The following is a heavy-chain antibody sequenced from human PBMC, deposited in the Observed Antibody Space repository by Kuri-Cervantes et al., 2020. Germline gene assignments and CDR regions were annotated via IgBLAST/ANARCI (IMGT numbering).Heavy chain of an antibody. V-gene: IGHV3-48*02. D-gene: IGHD5-18*01. J-gene: IGHJ4*02. CDR3: SRDSGGIQLAY. CDR2: IGSGSGTTT. Sequence: GGSLRLSCAASGFTFTDYGIHWVRQAPGKGLEWVSFIGSGSGTTTYYADSVKGRFTISRDNAKNLLFLQMNSLRDEDAAVYFCSRDSGGIQLAYWGQGTLVTVSS. CDR1: GFTFTDYG.